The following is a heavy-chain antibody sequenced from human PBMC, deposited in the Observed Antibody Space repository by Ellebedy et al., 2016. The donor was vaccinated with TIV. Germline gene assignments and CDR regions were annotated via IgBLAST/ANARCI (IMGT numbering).Heavy chain of an antibody. J-gene: IGHJ4*02. CDR1: GFTFSSYG. Sequence: GGSLRLSCAASGFTFSSYGMHWVRQAPGKGLEGVAVISYDGSNKYYADSVKGRFTISRDNSKNTLYLQMNSLRAEDTAVYYCAKPDIAVAGTLSDYWGQGTLVTVSS. CDR3: AKPDIAVAGTLSDY. CDR2: ISYDGSNK. D-gene: IGHD6-19*01. V-gene: IGHV3-30*18.